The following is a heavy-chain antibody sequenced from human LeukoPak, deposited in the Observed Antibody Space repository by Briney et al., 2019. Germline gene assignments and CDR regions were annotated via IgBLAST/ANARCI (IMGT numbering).Heavy chain of an antibody. Sequence: GGSLRLSCAASGFTFNNYAMSWVRQAPGKGLEWVSAISGSGGSTYYADPLKGRFTISRDNSKNTLYLQMNSLRAEDTALYYCAKDGIGGIYYDSSGYFDYWGQGNLVTVSS. CDR1: GFTFNNYA. D-gene: IGHD3-22*01. CDR2: ISGSGGST. J-gene: IGHJ4*02. CDR3: AKDGIGGIYYDSSGYFDY. V-gene: IGHV3-23*01.